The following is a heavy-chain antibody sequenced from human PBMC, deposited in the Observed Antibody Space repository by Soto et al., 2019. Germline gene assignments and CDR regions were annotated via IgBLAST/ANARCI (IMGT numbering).Heavy chain of an antibody. V-gene: IGHV3-23*01. CDR3: APTGV. CDR2: ISNSGRST. CDR1: GLTFSSYA. J-gene: IGHJ6*02. D-gene: IGHD4-17*01. Sequence: GGSLRLSCAASGLTFSSYAMSWVRQAPGKGLEWVSHISNSGRSTKYADSVKGRFTISRDNSKNTLYLQMSSLRADDTAVYYCAPTGVWGQGTTVTVSS.